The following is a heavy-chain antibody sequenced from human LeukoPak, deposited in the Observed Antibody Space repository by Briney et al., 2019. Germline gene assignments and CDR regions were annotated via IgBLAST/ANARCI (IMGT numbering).Heavy chain of an antibody. CDR1: GFTFSTYA. CDR2: ISGSGGST. V-gene: IGHV3-23*01. CDR3: AKSGALPGSGRLPMDV. D-gene: IGHD3-10*01. J-gene: IGHJ6*02. Sequence: GGSLRLSCAASGFTFSTYAMSWVRLAPGKGLEWVSGISGSGGSTYYADSVKGRFTSSRDNSNNTLYVQMNSLRAEDTAVYYCAKSGALPGSGRLPMDVWGQGPTVSVSS.